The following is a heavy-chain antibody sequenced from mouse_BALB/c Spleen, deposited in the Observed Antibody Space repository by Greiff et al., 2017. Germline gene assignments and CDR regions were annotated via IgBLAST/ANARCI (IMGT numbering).Heavy chain of an antibody. CDR3: ARSRIRYAMDY. J-gene: IGHJ4*01. CDR2: IDPANGNT. V-gene: IGHV14-3*02. CDR1: GFNIQDTY. Sequence: VQLQQSGAELVKPGASVKLSCTASGFNIQDTYMHWVKQRPEQGLEWIGRIDPANGNTKYDPKFQGKATITADTSANTAYLQLSSLTSEDTAVYYCARSRIRYAMDYWGQGTSVTVSS.